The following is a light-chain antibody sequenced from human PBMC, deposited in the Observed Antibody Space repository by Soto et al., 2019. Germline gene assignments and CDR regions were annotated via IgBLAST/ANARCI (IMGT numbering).Light chain of an antibody. Sequence: EIVLTQSPGTLSLSPGDGASLSCGASQSVSNNYLARYQQKPGQAPRLLVYGASTRATGIPDRFSGSGSGTDFILSISGLEPEDFAVYYCQQYAAPPVTFGQGTRLEI. J-gene: IGKJ5*01. CDR3: QQYAAPPVT. CDR2: GAS. V-gene: IGKV3-20*01. CDR1: QSVSNNY.